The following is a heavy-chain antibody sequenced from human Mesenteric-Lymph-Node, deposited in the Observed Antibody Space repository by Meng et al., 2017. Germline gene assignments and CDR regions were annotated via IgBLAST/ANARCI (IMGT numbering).Heavy chain of an antibody. V-gene: IGHV3-74*01. D-gene: IGHD1-1*01. CDR2: INPDGSDP. CDR3: TNDRLIH. CDR1: GFTFTDHW. J-gene: IGHJ1*01. Sequence: GQVVDAGGGLGQPGGALRLSGAGSGFTFTDHWMHWVRQGPGKGLVWVSRINPDGSDPTYADSVKGRFTISRDNAKNTVYLQMNSLRAEDTAVYYCTNDRLIHWGQGALVTVSS.